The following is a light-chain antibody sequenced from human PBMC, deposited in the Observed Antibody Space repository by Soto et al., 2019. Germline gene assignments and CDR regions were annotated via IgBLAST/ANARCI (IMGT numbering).Light chain of an antibody. Sequence: DIQMTQSPSTLSASVGDRVTITCRASQSFSTWLAWYQQKPGRAPNLLIYDDSSLESGVLSRFSGSGSGTEFTLTISSLQPDDVATYYCQQYYSYPLTVGGGTTVEFK. CDR1: QSFSTW. CDR3: QQYYSYPLT. J-gene: IGKJ4*01. V-gene: IGKV1-5*01. CDR2: DDS.